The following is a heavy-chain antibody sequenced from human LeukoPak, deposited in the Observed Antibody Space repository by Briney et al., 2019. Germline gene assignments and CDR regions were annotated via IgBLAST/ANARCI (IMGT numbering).Heavy chain of an antibody. D-gene: IGHD6-13*01. Sequence: FQGRVTITRDTSASTAYMELSSLRSEDTAVYYCARDNSSSSFRLDYWGQGTLVTVSS. J-gene: IGHJ4*02. V-gene: IGHV1-3*01. CDR3: ARDNSSSSFRLDY.